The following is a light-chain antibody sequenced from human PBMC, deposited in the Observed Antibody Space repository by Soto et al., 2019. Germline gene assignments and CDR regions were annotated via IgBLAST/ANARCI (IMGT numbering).Light chain of an antibody. V-gene: IGKV1-13*02. CDR2: DAS. Sequence: AIQLTQSPSSLSASVGDSVTITCRASQGISSALAWYQQTPGRAPKLLIYDASTLASGVPSRFSGSRSGTDFTLTISSLQPEDFATYSCQQSYSTTWTFGQGTKVDIK. J-gene: IGKJ1*01. CDR1: QGISSA. CDR3: QQSYSTTWT.